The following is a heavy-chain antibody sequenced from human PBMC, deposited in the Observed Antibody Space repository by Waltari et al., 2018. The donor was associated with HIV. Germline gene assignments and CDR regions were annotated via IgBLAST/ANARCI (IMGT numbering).Heavy chain of an antibody. CDR2: IRYDGSNK. J-gene: IGHJ6*02. D-gene: IGHD2-8*01. V-gene: IGHV3-30*02. CDR1: GFTFSSYG. Sequence: QVQLVESGGGVVQPGGSLRLSCAASGFTFSSYGMHWVRQAPGKGLEWVAFIRYDGSNKYYADSVKGRFTISRDNSKNTLYLQMNSLRAEDTAVYYCAKDRPPSPLSYYYYGMDVWGQGTTVTVSS. CDR3: AKDRPPSPLSYYYYGMDV.